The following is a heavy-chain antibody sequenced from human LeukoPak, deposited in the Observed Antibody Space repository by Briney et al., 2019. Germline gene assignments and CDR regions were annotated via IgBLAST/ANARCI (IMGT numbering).Heavy chain of an antibody. CDR2: IYYSGST. J-gene: IGHJ4*02. CDR1: GGSISSYY. Sequence: PSGTLSLTCTVSGGSISSYYWSWIRQPPGKGLEWIGYIYYSGSTNYNPSLKSRVTISVDTSKNQFSLKLSSVTAADTAVYYCARDRSDYWGQGTLVAVSS. V-gene: IGHV4-59*01. CDR3: ARDRSDY.